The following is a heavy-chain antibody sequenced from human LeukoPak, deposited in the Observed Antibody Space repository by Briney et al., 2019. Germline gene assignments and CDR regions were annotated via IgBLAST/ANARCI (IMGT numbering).Heavy chain of an antibody. J-gene: IGHJ4*02. V-gene: IGHV5-51*01. Sequence: GESLKISCQASGYTFRNYWIAWVRQMPGKGLEWVGIIYPDDSNIKYSPAFQGQVTISAVKSLSTSYLQWDSLKASDSAMYYCARFGGATFAQAFFDFWGQGTLVTVSS. CDR3: ARFGGATFAQAFFDF. CDR2: IYPDDSNI. D-gene: IGHD4-23*01. CDR1: GYTFRNYW.